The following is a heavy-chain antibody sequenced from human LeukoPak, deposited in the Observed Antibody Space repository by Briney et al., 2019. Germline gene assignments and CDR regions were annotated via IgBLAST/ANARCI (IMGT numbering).Heavy chain of an antibody. CDR2: IKQDGSEK. Sequence: GGSLRLSCAASGFTLSSYWMSWVRQAPGKGLEWVANIKQDGSEKYYVGSVKGRFTISRDNAKNSLYLQMNSLRAEDTAVYYCARVWSAANDYWGQGTLVTVSS. D-gene: IGHD2-2*01. V-gene: IGHV3-7*01. J-gene: IGHJ4*02. CDR3: ARVWSAANDY. CDR1: GFTLSSYW.